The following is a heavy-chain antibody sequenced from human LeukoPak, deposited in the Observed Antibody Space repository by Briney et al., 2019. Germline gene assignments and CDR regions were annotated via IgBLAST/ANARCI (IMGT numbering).Heavy chain of an antibody. D-gene: IGHD6-19*01. Sequence: QPGGSLRLSCAASGFTFSGYAMSWVRQAPGKGLEWVSAISGSGGSTYYADSVKGRFTISRDNSKNTLYLQMNSLRAEDTAVYYCAKERPRGQWLDTIRGCYFDYWGQGTLVTVSS. CDR1: GFTFSGYA. J-gene: IGHJ4*02. CDR2: ISGSGGST. CDR3: AKERPRGQWLDTIRGCYFDY. V-gene: IGHV3-23*01.